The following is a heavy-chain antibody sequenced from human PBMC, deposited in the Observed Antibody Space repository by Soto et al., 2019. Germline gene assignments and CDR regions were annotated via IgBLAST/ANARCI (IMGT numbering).Heavy chain of an antibody. V-gene: IGHV3-23*01. CDR1: GFTFSNYA. CDR3: AKGFYGSGSYYNERAFDS. CDR2: ISGSGDFT. Sequence: GGSLRLSCAASGFTFSNYAISWVRQTPGKGREWVSVISGSGDFTYYADSVKGPFTISRDNPKNTIYLQMNSLRAEDTAVYYCAKGFYGSGSYYNERAFDSWGQVTLVTVSS. D-gene: IGHD3-10*01. J-gene: IGHJ4*02.